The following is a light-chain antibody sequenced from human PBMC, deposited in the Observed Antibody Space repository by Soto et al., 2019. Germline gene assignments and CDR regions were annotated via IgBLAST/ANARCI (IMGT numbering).Light chain of an antibody. Sequence: QSALTQPPSASGSPGQSVTISCTGTNSDVGGYNYVSWYQQHPGKAPRLVIYEVTKRPSGVPDRFSGSKSGNTASLTVSGLQADDEADYYCSSFSGFSTVFGTGTKLTVL. J-gene: IGLJ1*01. CDR1: NSDVGGYNY. CDR3: SSFSGFSTV. V-gene: IGLV2-8*01. CDR2: EVT.